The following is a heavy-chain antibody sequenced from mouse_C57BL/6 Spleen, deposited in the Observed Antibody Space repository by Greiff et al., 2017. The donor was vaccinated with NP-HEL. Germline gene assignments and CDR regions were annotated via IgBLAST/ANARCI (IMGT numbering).Heavy chain of an antibody. CDR2: IRTKANGYTT. CDR3: ARSDGNYVYYFDY. J-gene: IGHJ2*01. CDR1: GFTFTDYY. D-gene: IGHD2-1*01. V-gene: IGHV7-3*01. Sequence: EVMLVESGGGLVQPGGSLSLSCAASGFTFTDYYMSWVRQPPGKALEWLGFIRTKANGYTTEYSASVKGRFTISRDNSQSILYLQMNALRAEDSATYYCARSDGNYVYYFDYWGQGTTLTVSS.